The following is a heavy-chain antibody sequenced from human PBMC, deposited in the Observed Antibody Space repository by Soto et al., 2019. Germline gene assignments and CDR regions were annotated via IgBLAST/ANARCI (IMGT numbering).Heavy chain of an antibody. CDR3: AGKIEIPYYNGMDV. V-gene: IGHV1-69*01. Sequence: QVQLVQSGAEVKKPGSSVRVSCKASGGTLRSHAINWVRQAPGQGLEWMGGIIPIFGSPYYAQKFQGRGTITTNESSITAYMELSRLKSEDTAVYYCAGKIEIPYYNGMDVWGQGTTVTVSS. CDR1: GGTLRSHA. J-gene: IGHJ6*02. CDR2: IIPIFGSP.